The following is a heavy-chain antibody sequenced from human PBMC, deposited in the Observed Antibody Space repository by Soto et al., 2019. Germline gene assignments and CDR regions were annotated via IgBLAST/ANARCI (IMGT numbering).Heavy chain of an antibody. D-gene: IGHD3-3*01. CDR2: IYHSGST. J-gene: IGHJ4*02. CDR3: VTSLNYDFWRDGGRHYYFDY. CDR1: GGSISSSYW. V-gene: IGHV4-4*02. Sequence: SETLSLTCAVSGGSISSSYWWNWVRQPPGKGLAWIGKIYHSGSTNYNPSLKNRVTISVDKSNNQFSLRLSSVTAADAAVYFRVTSLNYDFWRDGGRHYYFDYWGQGTLVTVSS.